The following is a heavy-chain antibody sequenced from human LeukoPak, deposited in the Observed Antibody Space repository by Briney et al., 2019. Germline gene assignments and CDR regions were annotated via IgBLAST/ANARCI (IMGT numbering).Heavy chain of an antibody. J-gene: IGHJ6*03. CDR1: GYSISSGYY. V-gene: IGHV4-38-2*02. CDR2: INHSGST. Sequence: PSETLSLTCTVSGYSISSGYYWSWIRQPPGKGLEWIGEINHSGSTNYNPSLKSRVTISVDTSKNQFSLKLSSVTAADTAVYYCARRISIFGVVRGYMDVWGKGTTVTVSS. D-gene: IGHD3-3*01. CDR3: ARRISIFGVVRGYMDV.